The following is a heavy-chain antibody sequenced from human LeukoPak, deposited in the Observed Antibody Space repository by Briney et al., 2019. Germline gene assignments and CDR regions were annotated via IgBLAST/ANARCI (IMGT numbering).Heavy chain of an antibody. CDR2: IYSGGST. V-gene: IGHV3-66*01. Sequence: PGGSLRLSCAASGFTVSSNYMSWVRQAPGKGLEWVSVIYSGGSTYYADSVKGRFTISRDNSKNTLYLQMNSLRAEDTAVYYCARAKVVTYYYDSSGYNYWGQGTLVTVSS. CDR3: ARAKVVTYYYDSSGYNY. D-gene: IGHD3-22*01. J-gene: IGHJ4*02. CDR1: GFTVSSNY.